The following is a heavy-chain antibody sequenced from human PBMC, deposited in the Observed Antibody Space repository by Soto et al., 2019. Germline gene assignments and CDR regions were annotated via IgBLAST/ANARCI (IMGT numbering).Heavy chain of an antibody. J-gene: IGHJ4*02. CDR1: GGSISSYY. CDR2: IYYSGST. Sequence: TSETLSLTCTVSGGSISSYYWSWILQPPGKGLEWIGYIYYSGSTNYNPSLKSRVTISVDTSKNQFSLKLSSVTAADTAVYYCARGITMVRGVITPMYYFDYWGQGALVTVSS. V-gene: IGHV4-59*01. D-gene: IGHD3-10*01. CDR3: ARGITMVRGVITPMYYFDY.